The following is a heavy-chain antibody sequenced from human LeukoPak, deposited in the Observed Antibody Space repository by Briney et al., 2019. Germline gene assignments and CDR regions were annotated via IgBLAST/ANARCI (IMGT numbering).Heavy chain of an antibody. J-gene: IGHJ4*02. CDR1: GFTFSSYA. Sequence: PGGSPRLSCAASGFTFSSYAMHWVRQAPGKGLEWVAVISYDGSNKYYADSVKGRFTISRDNSKNTLYLQMNSLRAEDTAVYYCARGPHWNDPPGDYWGQGTLVTVSS. V-gene: IGHV3-30*01. D-gene: IGHD1-1*01. CDR2: ISYDGSNK. CDR3: ARGPHWNDPPGDY.